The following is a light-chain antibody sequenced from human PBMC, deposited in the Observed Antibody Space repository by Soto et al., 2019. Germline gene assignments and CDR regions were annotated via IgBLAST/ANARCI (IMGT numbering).Light chain of an antibody. CDR1: TSDVGRYNY. Sequence: QPGLTQPASVSGSPGQSNTISCTETTSDVGRYNYLPWYQQHPGKAPKLMIYEVSNRPSGVSNRFSGSKSGNTASLTISGLQAEDDADYYCSSYTSSSTLYVFGPGTRVTVL. J-gene: IGLJ1*01. CDR2: EVS. V-gene: IGLV2-14*01. CDR3: SSYTSSSTLYV.